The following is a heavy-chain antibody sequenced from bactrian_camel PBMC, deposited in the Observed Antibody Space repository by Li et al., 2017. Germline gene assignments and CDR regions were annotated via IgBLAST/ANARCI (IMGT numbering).Heavy chain of an antibody. CDR1: WNILRDNC. J-gene: IGHJ4*01. CDR2: IYTGGGST. Sequence: HVQLVESGGGSVQTGESLTLSCKTPWNILRDNCMGWFRQAPGKQREPVAIIYTGGGSTSYADSVKGRFTISRDISKNTVYLRMNSLKSEDMALYYCATSRDMSWITEYDYWGQGTQVTVS. D-gene: IGHD1*01. CDR3: ATSRDMSWITEYDY. V-gene: IGHV3S54*01.